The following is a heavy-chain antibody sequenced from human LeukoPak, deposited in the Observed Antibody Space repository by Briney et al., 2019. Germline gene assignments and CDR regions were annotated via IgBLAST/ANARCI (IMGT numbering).Heavy chain of an antibody. CDR2: IYYSGST. CDR1: GGSISSSSYY. Sequence: SETLSLTCTVSGGSISSSSYYWGWVRQPPGKGLEWIGSIYYSGSTYYNPSLKSRVIISVDTSKNQFSLKLSSVTAADTAVYYCASHPASYDSSGYHFDYWGQGTPVTVSS. CDR3: ASHPASYDSSGYHFDY. D-gene: IGHD3-22*01. J-gene: IGHJ4*02. V-gene: IGHV4-39*01.